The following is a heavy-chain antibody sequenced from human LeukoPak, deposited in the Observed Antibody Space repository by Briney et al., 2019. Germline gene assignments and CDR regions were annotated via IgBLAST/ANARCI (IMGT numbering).Heavy chain of an antibody. J-gene: IGHJ4*02. Sequence: PSETLSLTCAVYGGSFSGYYWSWIRQSPGTGLEWIGEVNHSGTSNYNPSLKSRVTLSVDTSRNQFSLRLTSVNAADTAVYYCARHKPEGGSYSLDYWGQGTRVVVSS. D-gene: IGHD1-26*01. V-gene: IGHV4-34*01. CDR1: GGSFSGYY. CDR3: ARHKPEGGSYSLDY. CDR2: VNHSGTS.